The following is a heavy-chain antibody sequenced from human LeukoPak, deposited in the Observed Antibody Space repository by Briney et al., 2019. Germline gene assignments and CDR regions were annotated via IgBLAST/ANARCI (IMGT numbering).Heavy chain of an antibody. Sequence: ASVKVSCKVSGYTLTELSMHWVRQAPGKGLEWMGGFDPEDGETIYAQKFQGRVTMTEDTSTDTAYMELSSLRSEDAAVYYCATARTISLAFDIWGQGTMVTASS. J-gene: IGHJ3*02. V-gene: IGHV1-24*01. CDR3: ATARTISLAFDI. D-gene: IGHD3-9*01. CDR2: FDPEDGET. CDR1: GYTLTELS.